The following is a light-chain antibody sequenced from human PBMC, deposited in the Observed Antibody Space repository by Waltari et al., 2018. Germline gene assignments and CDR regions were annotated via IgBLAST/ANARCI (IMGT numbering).Light chain of an antibody. CDR1: SGHSSNI. V-gene: IGLV4-69*01. CDR2: VNSDGSH. CDR3: ETGGHGTWV. Sequence: QLVLTQSPSASTSLGASVKLTCTLSSGHSSNIIAWLQQQPGKGPRYLMKVNSDGSHRKGDDIPDRFSGSSSGAERYLTISSLQSEDEADYYCETGGHGTWVFGGGTKLTDL. J-gene: IGLJ3*02.